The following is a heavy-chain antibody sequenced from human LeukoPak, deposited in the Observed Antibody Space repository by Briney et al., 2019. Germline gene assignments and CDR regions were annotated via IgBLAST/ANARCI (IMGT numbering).Heavy chain of an antibody. CDR1: GFSVSINY. V-gene: IGHV3-66*01. CDR2: IYSGGST. Sequence: GGSLRPSCAASGFSVSINYMGCVRQAQRKGLEWVSVIYSGGSTYYADSVKGRFTISRDNSKNTLYLQMNSLRAEDTAVYYCARRMENSGTGDYWGQGTLVTVSS. J-gene: IGHJ4*02. CDR3: ARRMENSGTGDY. D-gene: IGHD3-10*01.